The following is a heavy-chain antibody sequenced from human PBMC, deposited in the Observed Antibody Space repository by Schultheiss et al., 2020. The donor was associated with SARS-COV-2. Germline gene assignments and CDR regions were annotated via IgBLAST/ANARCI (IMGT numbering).Heavy chain of an antibody. V-gene: IGHV3-66*02. J-gene: IGHJ6*02. CDR2: IYSGGST. Sequence: GGSLRLSCAASGFTVSSNYMSWVRQAPGKGLEWVSVIYSGGSTYYADSVKGRFTISRDNSKNTLYLQMNSLRAEDTAVYYCARDQLGYCSGGSCYYYGMDVWGQGTTVTV. CDR3: ARDQLGYCSGGSCYYYGMDV. CDR1: GFTVSSNY. D-gene: IGHD2-15*01.